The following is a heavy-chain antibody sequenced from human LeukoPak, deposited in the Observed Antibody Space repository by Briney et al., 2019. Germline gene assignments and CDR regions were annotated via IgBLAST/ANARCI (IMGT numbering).Heavy chain of an antibody. V-gene: IGHV4-34*01. CDR1: GGAFNNYY. J-gene: IGHJ4*02. Sequence: PSETLSLTCAVYGGAFNNYYWSWIRQPPGKGLEWIGEINHGGSGNYNPSLKTRVMMSVDTSKSQISLRLSSETAADTAVYYCVRRAFGPRWQFLYEKRYYFDYWGQGTLVTVSS. CDR2: INHGGSG. CDR3: VRRAFGPRWQFLYEKRYYFDY. D-gene: IGHD4-23*01.